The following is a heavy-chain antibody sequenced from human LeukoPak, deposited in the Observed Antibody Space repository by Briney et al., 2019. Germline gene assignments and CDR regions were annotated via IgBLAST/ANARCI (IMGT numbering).Heavy chain of an antibody. D-gene: IGHD1-26*01. V-gene: IGHV3-43D*03. Sequence: PGGSLRLSCAASGFTFGNYAVHWVRQAPGKGLEWVSLISWDGGSAYYADSVKGRFTISRDNSNNSLYLQMNTLRPEDAALYYCEKLGATPSWGQGPLVTVSS. CDR2: ISWDGGSA. CDR3: EKLGATPS. J-gene: IGHJ5*02. CDR1: GFTFGNYA.